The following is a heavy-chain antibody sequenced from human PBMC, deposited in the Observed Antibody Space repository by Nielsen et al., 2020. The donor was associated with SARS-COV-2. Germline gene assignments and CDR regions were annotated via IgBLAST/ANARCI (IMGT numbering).Heavy chain of an antibody. Sequence: SETLSLTCAVYGGSFSGYYWSWIRQPPGKGLEWIGEINHIGSTNYKPSLKSRVTISVDTSKNQFSLKLRSVTVADTAVYYCAKGRITTFLMDVWGQGTTVTVSS. D-gene: IGHD3-16*01. CDR1: GGSFSGYY. J-gene: IGHJ6*02. CDR3: AKGRITTFLMDV. V-gene: IGHV4-34*01. CDR2: INHIGST.